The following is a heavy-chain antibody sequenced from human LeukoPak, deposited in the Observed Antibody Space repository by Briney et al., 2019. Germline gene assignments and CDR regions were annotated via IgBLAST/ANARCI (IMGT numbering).Heavy chain of an antibody. CDR3: AREYDWNAFDI. CDR2: IYHSGST. Sequence: SETLSLTCAVSGGSISSGGYSWSWIRQPPGKGLEWIGYIYHSGSTYYNPSLKSRVTISVDRSKNQFSLKLSSVTAADTAVYYCAREYDWNAFDIWGQGTMDTVSS. V-gene: IGHV4-30-2*01. J-gene: IGHJ3*02. D-gene: IGHD3-16*01. CDR1: GGSISSGGYS.